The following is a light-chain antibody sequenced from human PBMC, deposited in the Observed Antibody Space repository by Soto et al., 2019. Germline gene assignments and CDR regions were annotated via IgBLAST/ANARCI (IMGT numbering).Light chain of an antibody. Sequence: EIVLTQSPGTLFLSPGERATLSCRASQSVSSSYLAWYQQKPGQAPRLLIYGASSRATGIPDRFSGSGSGTDFTLTISRLEPEDFAVYYCQQYGSSPPMYTFGQGTK. J-gene: IGKJ2*01. CDR2: GAS. V-gene: IGKV3-20*01. CDR1: QSVSSSY. CDR3: QQYGSSPPMYT.